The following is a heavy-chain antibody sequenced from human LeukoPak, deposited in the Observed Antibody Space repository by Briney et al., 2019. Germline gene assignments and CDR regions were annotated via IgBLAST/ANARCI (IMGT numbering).Heavy chain of an antibody. J-gene: IGHJ3*02. CDR1: GYTFTSYS. V-gene: IGHV1-2*02. CDR3: ARGIVRATHTEAFDI. CDR2: INPNSGGT. D-gene: IGHD1-26*01. Sequence: ASVKVSCKTSGYTFTSYSINWVRQAPGQGLEWMGWINPNSGGTNYEQKCQGRVTMTSDTSISTANMELSRLRSDDTAVYYCARGIVRATHTEAFDIWGQGTMVTVSS.